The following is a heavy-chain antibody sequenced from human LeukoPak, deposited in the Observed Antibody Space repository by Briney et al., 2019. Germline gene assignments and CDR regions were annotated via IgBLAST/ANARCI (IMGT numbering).Heavy chain of an antibody. CDR1: GFTSSRYW. CDR2: INNDGSDT. D-gene: IGHD2/OR15-2a*01. V-gene: IGHV3-74*01. CDR3: ARGGFSHAFDV. Sequence: QPGGSLRLSCAASGFTSSRYWIHWVRQAPGKGLVWVSRINNDGSDTIYADSVKGRFAMSRDNAKNTVFLQMSGLRAEDTAVYYCARGGFSHAFDVWGQGTTVTVSS. J-gene: IGHJ3*01.